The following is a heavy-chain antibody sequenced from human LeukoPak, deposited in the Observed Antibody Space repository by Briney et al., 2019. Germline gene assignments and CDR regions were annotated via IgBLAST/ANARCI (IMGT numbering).Heavy chain of an antibody. Sequence: ASVKVSCKASGYTFTGYYMHWVRQAPGQGLEWMGWINPNSGGTNYAQKFQGRVTMTRDTSISTAYMELSRLRSDDTAVYYCARDCSGGSCNDAFDIWGQGTMVTVSS. J-gene: IGHJ3*02. CDR3: ARDCSGGSCNDAFDI. CDR1: GYTFTGYY. V-gene: IGHV1-2*02. CDR2: INPNSGGT. D-gene: IGHD2-15*01.